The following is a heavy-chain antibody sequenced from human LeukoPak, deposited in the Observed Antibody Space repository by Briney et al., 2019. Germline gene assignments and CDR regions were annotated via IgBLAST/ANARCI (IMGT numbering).Heavy chain of an antibody. CDR3: ARANCIITSCYKGVSAFDI. Sequence: GGSLRLSCAASGFTFSNYAMSLVRQAPGKGLELVSSISISSSYIYYADSVKGRFTISRDNAKNSLYLPMNRLRAEATDVYYCARANCIITSCYKGVSAFDIWGQGTLVTVSS. D-gene: IGHD2-2*02. CDR2: ISISSSYI. J-gene: IGHJ3*02. CDR1: GFTFSNYA. V-gene: IGHV3-21*01.